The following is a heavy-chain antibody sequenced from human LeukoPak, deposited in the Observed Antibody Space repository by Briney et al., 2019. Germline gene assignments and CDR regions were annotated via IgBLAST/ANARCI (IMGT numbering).Heavy chain of an antibody. V-gene: IGHV4-34*01. CDR3: ARANIMVRGVRFDP. D-gene: IGHD3-10*01. CDR2: INHSGST. J-gene: IGHJ5*02. CDR1: GGSFSGYY. Sequence: SETLSLTCAVYGGSFSGYYWSWIRQPPGKGLEWIGEINHSGSTNYNPSLKSRVTISVDTSKNYFSLKLSSVPAADTAVYYCARANIMVRGVRFDPWGQGALVTVSS.